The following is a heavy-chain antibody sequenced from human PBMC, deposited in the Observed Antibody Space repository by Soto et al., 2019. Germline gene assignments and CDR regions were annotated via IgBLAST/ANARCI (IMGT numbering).Heavy chain of an antibody. V-gene: IGHV3-7*01. J-gene: IGHJ6*03. CDR3: ARGGDGYYYYMDV. CDR2: IKQDGSEK. Sequence: EVQLVESGGGLVQPGGSLRLSCAASGFTFSSYWMSWVRQAPGKGLEWVANIKQDGSEKYYVDSVKGRFTISRDNAKNSLYLQMNNLRAEDTAVYYCARGGDGYYYYMDVWGKGTTVTVSS. CDR1: GFTFSSYW.